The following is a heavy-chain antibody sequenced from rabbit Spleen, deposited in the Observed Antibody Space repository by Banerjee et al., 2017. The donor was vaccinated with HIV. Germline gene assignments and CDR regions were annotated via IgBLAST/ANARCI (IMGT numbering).Heavy chain of an antibody. Sequence: QEQLVESGGGLVQPGGSLKLSCKASGFDFSNYGVSWVRQAPGKGLEWIGYIEPIFGNTYYANWVNGRFTISSHNAQNTLYLQLSSLTAADTATYFCARDRYVGSSAYYTPKLWGPGTLVTVS. D-gene: IGHD1-1*01. CDR3: ARDRYVGSSAYYTPKL. CDR2: IEPIFGNT. V-gene: IGHV1S47*01. J-gene: IGHJ4*01. CDR1: GFDFSNYG.